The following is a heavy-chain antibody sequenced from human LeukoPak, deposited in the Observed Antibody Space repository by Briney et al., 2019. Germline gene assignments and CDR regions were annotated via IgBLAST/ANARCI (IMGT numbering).Heavy chain of an antibody. CDR3: ARGLYVAGLDY. CDR2: IYHSGRT. CDR1: GYSISSGYY. V-gene: IGHV4-38-2*02. D-gene: IGHD6-19*01. Sequence: SETLSLICTVSGYSISSGYYWGWIRQPPGKGLEWIGIIYHSGRTDYNPSLKSRVTISEDTSKNQFSLKLSSVTAADTAVYYCARGLYVAGLDYWGQGTLVTVSS. J-gene: IGHJ4*02.